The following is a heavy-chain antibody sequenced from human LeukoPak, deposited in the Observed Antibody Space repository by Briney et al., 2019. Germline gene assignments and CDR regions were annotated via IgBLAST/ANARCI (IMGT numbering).Heavy chain of an antibody. D-gene: IGHD6-6*01. V-gene: IGHV4-59*01. CDR2: IYYSGST. Sequence: SETLSLTCTVSGGSISSYYWSWIRQPPGKGLEWIGYIYYSGSTNYNPSLKSRVTISVDTSKNQFSLKLSSVTAADTAVYYCARVGQGQLVNWGQGTLVTVSS. J-gene: IGHJ4*02. CDR1: GGSISSYY. CDR3: ARVGQGQLVN.